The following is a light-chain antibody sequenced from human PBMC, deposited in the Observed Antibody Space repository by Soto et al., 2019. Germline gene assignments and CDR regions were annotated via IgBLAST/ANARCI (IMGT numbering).Light chain of an antibody. V-gene: IGKV1-6*01. CDR2: AAS. J-gene: IGKJ1*01. Sequence: QMTQSPSSLSASVGEKIIITCRASRAVGSDVSWYQQKPGQAPKLLIYAASNLYTGVPSRFSGSRSGTKFTLTISSLQPEDFASYYCLQDYGDSWTFGQGTKVDIE. CDR3: LQDYGDSWT. CDR1: RAVGSD.